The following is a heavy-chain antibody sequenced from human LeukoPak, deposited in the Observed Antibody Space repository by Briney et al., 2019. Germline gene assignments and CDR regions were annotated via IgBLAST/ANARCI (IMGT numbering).Heavy chain of an antibody. CDR1: GYTFTTYP. V-gene: IGHV1-18*01. CDR2: ISAYNGNT. Sequence: ASVKVSCKAYGYTFTTYPMHWVRQAPGQGLEWMGWISAYNGNTNYAQKLQGRVTMTTDTSTSTAYMELRSLRSDDTAVYYCARVDCSSTSCYRLNAFDAFDIWGQGTMVTVSS. D-gene: IGHD2-2*01. J-gene: IGHJ3*02. CDR3: ARVDCSSTSCYRLNAFDAFDI.